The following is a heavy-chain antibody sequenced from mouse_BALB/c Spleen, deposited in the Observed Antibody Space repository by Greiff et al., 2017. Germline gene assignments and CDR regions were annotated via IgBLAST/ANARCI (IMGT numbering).Heavy chain of an antibody. Sequence: QVHVKQSGAELVRPGSSVKISCKATGYTFSSYWIEWVKQRPGHGLEWIGEILPGSGSTNYNEKFKGKATFTADTSSNTAYMQLSSLTSEDSAVYYCARGGEFAYWGQGTLVTVSA. CDR1: GYTFSSYW. V-gene: IGHV1-9*01. J-gene: IGHJ3*01. CDR3: ARGGEFAY. CDR2: ILPGSGST.